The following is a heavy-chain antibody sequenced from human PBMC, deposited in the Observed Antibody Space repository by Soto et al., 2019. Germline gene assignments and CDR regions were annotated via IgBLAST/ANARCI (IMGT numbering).Heavy chain of an antibody. CDR3: ARRRGYDWDWYFDL. V-gene: IGHV4-30-4*01. Sequence: QVQLQESGPGLVKPSQTLSLTCTVSGGSISSGNYYWSWIRQPPGKGLEWIAYIYYSGSTYYNPSLKSRVTISVDTSKNQFSLKLSSVTAADTAVYYCARRRGYDWDWYFDLWGRGTLVTVSS. CDR1: GGSISSGNYY. CDR2: IYYSGST. D-gene: IGHD5-12*01. J-gene: IGHJ2*01.